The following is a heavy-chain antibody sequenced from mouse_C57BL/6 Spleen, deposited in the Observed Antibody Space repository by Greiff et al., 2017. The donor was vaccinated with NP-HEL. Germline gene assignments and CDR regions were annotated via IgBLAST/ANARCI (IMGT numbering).Heavy chain of an antibody. CDR1: GFNIKDYY. V-gene: IGHV14-1*01. J-gene: IGHJ3*01. D-gene: IGHD2-5*01. Sequence: VQLQQSGAELVRPGASVKLSCTASGFNIKDYYMHWVKQRPEQGLEWIGRIDPEDGDTESASKFQGKATMTADTSSSSAYLQLSSLTSEDSAVCYCTTFRAYSNLFAYGGQGTLVTVSA. CDR3: TTFRAYSNLFAY. CDR2: IDPEDGDT.